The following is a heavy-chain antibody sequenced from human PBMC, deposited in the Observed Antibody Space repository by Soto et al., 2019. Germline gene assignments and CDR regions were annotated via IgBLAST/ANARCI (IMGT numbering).Heavy chain of an antibody. CDR1: GGSISSGGYY. CDR3: ASDNTITNMDRGVTRRSWLGMDV. D-gene: IGHD3-10*01. J-gene: IGHJ6*04. CDR2: IYYSGST. Sequence: SETLSLTCTVSGGSISSGGYYWSWIRQHPGKGLEWIGYIYYSGSTYYNPSLKSRVTISVDTSKNQFSLKLSSVTAADTAVYYCASDNTITNMDRGVTRRSWLGMDVWGKGTTVTVSS. V-gene: IGHV4-31*03.